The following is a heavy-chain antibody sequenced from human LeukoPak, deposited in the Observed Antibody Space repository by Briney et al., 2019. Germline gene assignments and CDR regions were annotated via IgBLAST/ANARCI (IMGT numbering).Heavy chain of an antibody. D-gene: IGHD3-22*01. CDR2: IYHSGNT. CDR1: GGSISSSNW. J-gene: IGHJ5*02. CDR3: ARDHDYDSGGYSFDP. Sequence: PSGTLSLTCAVSGGSISSSNWWSWVRQPPGKGLEWIGEIYHSGNTNYNPSLKSRVTISVDKSKNQFSLKLSSVTAADTAVYYCARDHDYDSGGYSFDPWGQGTLVTVSS. V-gene: IGHV4-4*02.